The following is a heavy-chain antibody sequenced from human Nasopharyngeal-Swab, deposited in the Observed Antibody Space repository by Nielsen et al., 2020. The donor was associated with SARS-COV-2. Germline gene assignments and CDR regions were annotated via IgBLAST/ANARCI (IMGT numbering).Heavy chain of an antibody. CDR3: ARRSSLYSSSSNYYYGMDV. V-gene: IGHV3-21*01. CDR2: ISSSSSYI. J-gene: IGHJ6*02. Sequence: VGLAAGKGLGLVSSISSSSSYIYYADSVKGRFTISRDNAKNSLYLQMNSLRAEDTAVYYCARRSSLYSSSSNYYYGMDVWGQGTTVTVSS. D-gene: IGHD6-6*01.